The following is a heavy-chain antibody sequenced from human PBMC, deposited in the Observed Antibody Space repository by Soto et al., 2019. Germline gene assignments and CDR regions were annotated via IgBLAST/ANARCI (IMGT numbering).Heavy chain of an antibody. CDR1: DGSMNSDSSY. J-gene: IGHJ4*02. CDR2: INHSGST. V-gene: IGHV4-39*01. CDR3: ARLGGYVSVGYYYLWDS. D-gene: IGHD3-22*01. Sequence: AXETLSLTCRVSDGSMNSDSSYWGWIRQPPGKGLEWIGVINHSGSTYHNLSLKGRVTMSVDASRNQFSLKLTSMTAADTAVYYCARLGGYVSVGYYYLWDSWGQGTLVTVSS.